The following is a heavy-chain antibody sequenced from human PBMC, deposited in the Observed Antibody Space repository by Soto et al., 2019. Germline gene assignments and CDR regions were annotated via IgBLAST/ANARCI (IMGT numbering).Heavy chain of an antibody. CDR1: GGSISSYY. Sequence: QVQLQESGPGLVKPSETLSLTCTVSGGSISSYYWSWIRQPPGKGLEWIGYIYYSGSTNYNPSLKSRVTISVDTSKNQFSLKLSSVTAADTAVYYCARHHASWDQGTLVTVSS. CDR3: ARHHAS. CDR2: IYYSGST. J-gene: IGHJ5*02. V-gene: IGHV4-59*08. D-gene: IGHD2-2*01.